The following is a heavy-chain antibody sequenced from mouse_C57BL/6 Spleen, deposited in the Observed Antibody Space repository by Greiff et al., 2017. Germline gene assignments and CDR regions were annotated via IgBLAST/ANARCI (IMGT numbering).Heavy chain of an antibody. CDR2: IWTGGGT. CDR3: ARKGNGYPLYAMDY. CDR1: GFSLTSYA. J-gene: IGHJ4*01. V-gene: IGHV2-9-1*01. D-gene: IGHD2-2*01. Sequence: VKLMESGPGLVAPSQSLSITCTVSGFSLTSYAISWVRQPPGKGLEWLGVIWTGGGTNYNSALKSRLSISKDNSKSQVFLKMNSLQTDDTARYYCARKGNGYPLYAMDYWGQGTSVTVSS.